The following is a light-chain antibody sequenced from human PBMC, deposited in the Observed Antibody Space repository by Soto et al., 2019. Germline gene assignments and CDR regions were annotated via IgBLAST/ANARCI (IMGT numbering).Light chain of an antibody. CDR2: DGS. CDR1: QNINNW. J-gene: IGKJ1*01. Sequence: DIQMTQSPSTLSACVGDRVTITCRASQNINNWLAWYQQKAGKAPKLLIYDGSSLESGVPSRFSGSGSGTEFTLNISSLQPDDFATYYCHQYNSYFQTFGQGTKVDIK. CDR3: HQYNSYFQT. V-gene: IGKV1-5*01.